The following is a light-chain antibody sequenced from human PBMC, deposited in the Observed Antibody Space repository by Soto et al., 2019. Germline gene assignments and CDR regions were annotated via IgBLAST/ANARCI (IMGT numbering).Light chain of an antibody. CDR2: GNN. CDR3: QSYDSSLSGPVV. Sequence: QSVLTQPPSVSGAPGQRVTISCTGSSSNIGAGYDVHWYQQLPGTAPKLLISGNNIRPSGVPDRFSGSKSGTSASLAITGLQAEDESDYYCQSYDSSLSGPVVFGGGTQLTVL. CDR1: SSNIGAGYD. V-gene: IGLV1-40*01. J-gene: IGLJ3*02.